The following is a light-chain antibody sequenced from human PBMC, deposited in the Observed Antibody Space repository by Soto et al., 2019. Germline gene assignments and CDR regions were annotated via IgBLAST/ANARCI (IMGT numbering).Light chain of an antibody. CDR1: QSLLHSDGNTH. CDR2: EVS. CDR3: MQTTQFPLT. Sequence: DIVLTQTPLSSPVTLGQPAPISCRSSQSLLHSDGNTHLNCLQQRPGQPPRLLINEVSNRFSVVPDRFSGSGSGTDVTLVISRVAAEDVGVYYCMQTTQFPLTFGEGTKVEIK. J-gene: IGKJ4*01. V-gene: IGKV2-24*01.